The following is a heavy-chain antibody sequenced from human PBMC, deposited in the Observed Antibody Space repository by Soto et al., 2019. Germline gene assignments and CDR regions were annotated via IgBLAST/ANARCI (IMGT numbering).Heavy chain of an antibody. Sequence: EVQVVESGGGLVQPGGSLRLSCAASGFTFSSCAMSWVRQAPGKGLEWVAGIVGSGDATEYTDAVKGRFTLSRDNSKNTLYLKMNSMRAEDTALYYCATESYSRRTDFAFCGQGTLVTVSS. CDR2: IVGSGDAT. V-gene: IGHV3-23*04. J-gene: IGHJ4*02. CDR1: GFTFSSCA. CDR3: ATESYSRRTDFAF. D-gene: IGHD1-26*01.